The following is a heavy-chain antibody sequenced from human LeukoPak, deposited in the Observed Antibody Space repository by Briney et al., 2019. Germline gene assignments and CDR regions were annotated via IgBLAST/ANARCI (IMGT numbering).Heavy chain of an antibody. CDR3: ARENIEIAVAGTGAFDI. CDR2: IYYSGST. Sequence: SETLSLTCTVSGGSVGSGSYYWSWIRQPPGKGLEWIGYIYYSGSTNYNPSLKSRVTISVDTSKNQFSLKLSSVTAADTAVYYCARENIEIAVAGTGAFDIWGQGTMVTVSS. D-gene: IGHD6-19*01. J-gene: IGHJ3*02. V-gene: IGHV4-61*01. CDR1: GGSVGSGSYY.